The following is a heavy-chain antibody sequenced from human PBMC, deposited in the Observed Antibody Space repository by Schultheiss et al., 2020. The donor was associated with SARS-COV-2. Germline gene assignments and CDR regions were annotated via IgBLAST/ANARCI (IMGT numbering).Heavy chain of an antibody. V-gene: IGHV3-21*04. J-gene: IGHJ4*02. CDR2: ISSSSSYI. D-gene: IGHD3-22*01. Sequence: GGSLRLSCAASGFTFSDHYMDWVRQAPGKGLEWVSSISSSSSYIYYADSVKGRFTISRDNAKNSLYLQMNSLRAEDTAVYYCARVPTHRSFQAVVMYYFDYWGQGTLVTVSS. CDR1: GFTFSDHY. CDR3: ARVPTHRSFQAVVMYYFDY.